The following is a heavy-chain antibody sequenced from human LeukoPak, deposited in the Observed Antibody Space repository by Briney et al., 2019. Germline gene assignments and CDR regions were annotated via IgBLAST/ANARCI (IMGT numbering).Heavy chain of an antibody. CDR1: GGSFSGYY. CDR3: ARRSSLYGAGRHFDY. J-gene: IGHJ4*02. D-gene: IGHD4-17*01. CDR2: INHSGST. V-gene: IGHV4-34*01. Sequence: SETLSLTCGVYGGSFSGYYWSWIRQPPGKGLEWIGEINHSGSTNYNPSLKSRVTISVDTSKNQFSLKLSSVTAADTAVYYCARRSSLYGAGRHFDYWGQGTLVTVSS.